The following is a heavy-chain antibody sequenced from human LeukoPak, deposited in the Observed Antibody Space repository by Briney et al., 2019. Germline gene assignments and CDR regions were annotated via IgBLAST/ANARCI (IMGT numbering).Heavy chain of an antibody. D-gene: IGHD4-17*01. CDR2: IYYSGST. J-gene: IGHJ2*01. CDR3: ASDGEYGDYGAYWYYDL. CDR1: GGSISSSSYY. V-gene: IGHV4-39*01. Sequence: PSETLSLTCTVSGGSISSSSYYWGWIRQPPGKGLEWIGSIYYSGSTYYNPSLKSRVTISVDTSKNQFYLKLSSVTTADTAVYYCASDGEYGDYGAYWYYDLWGRGPLVTVSS.